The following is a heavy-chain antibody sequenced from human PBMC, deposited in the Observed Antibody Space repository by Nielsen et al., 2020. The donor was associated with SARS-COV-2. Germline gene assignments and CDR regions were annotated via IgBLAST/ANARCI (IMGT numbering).Heavy chain of an antibody. V-gene: IGHV3-23*01. CDR2: ISSSGGSPSGGST. J-gene: IGHJ5*02. D-gene: IGHD5-18*01. Sequence: GGSLRLSCAASGFIFSSSAMTWVRQAPGKALEWVSIISSSGGSPSGGSTLYADSVKGRFTISRDSSKNTVYLQMNSLRAEDTAVYYCAKVTGYTFDPWGQGTLVTVSS. CDR3: AKVTGYTFDP. CDR1: GFIFSSSA.